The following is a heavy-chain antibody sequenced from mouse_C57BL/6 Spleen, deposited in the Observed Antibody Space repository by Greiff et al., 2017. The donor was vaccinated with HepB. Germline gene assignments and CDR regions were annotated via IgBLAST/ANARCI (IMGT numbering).Heavy chain of an antibody. CDR2: ISDGGSYT. CDR3: ARWGLRRGYYFDY. V-gene: IGHV5-4*01. J-gene: IGHJ2*01. CDR1: GFTFSSYA. D-gene: IGHD2-4*01. Sequence: EVQLQESGGGLVKPGGSLKLSCAASGFTFSSYAMSWVRQTPEKRLEWVATISDGGSYTYYPDNVKGRFTISRDNAKNNLYLQMSHLKSEDTAMYYCARWGLRRGYYFDYWGQGTTLTVSS.